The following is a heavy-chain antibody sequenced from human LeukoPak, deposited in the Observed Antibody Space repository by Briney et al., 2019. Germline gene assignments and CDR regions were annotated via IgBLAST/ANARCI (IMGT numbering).Heavy chain of an antibody. J-gene: IGHJ6*03. V-gene: IGHV1-3*03. Sequence: ASVKVSCKASGYTFTSYAMHWVRQAPGQRLEWMGWINAGNGNTKYSQEFQGRVTITRDTSASTAYMELSSLRSEDTAVYYCAREDYYDSSGYFDYYYMDVWGKGTTVTVSS. CDR1: GYTFTSYA. CDR2: INAGNGNT. D-gene: IGHD3-22*01. CDR3: AREDYYDSSGYFDYYYMDV.